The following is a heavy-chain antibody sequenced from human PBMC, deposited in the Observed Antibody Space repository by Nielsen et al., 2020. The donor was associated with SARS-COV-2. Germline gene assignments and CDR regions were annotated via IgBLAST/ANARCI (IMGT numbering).Heavy chain of an antibody. D-gene: IGHD4-17*01. CDR3: AKDLEGYGDLDGYFDY. CDR2: ISASGGST. Sequence: GGSLRLSCIASGFTFNIYAMAWVRRTPGRGLQWVSGISASGGSTYYTDSVKGRFAVSRDNSRNTLYLQMHSLRVEDTAVYYCAKDLEGYGDLDGYFDYWGQGTLVTVSS. J-gene: IGHJ4*02. V-gene: IGHV3-23*01. CDR1: GFTFNIYA.